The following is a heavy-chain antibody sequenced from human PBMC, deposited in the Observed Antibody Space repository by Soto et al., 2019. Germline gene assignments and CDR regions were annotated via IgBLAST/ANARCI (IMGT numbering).Heavy chain of an antibody. CDR2: IYTSGNT. CDR3: ATEDDTSREHRLDY. Sequence: PSANLSLTSTVSGGSMSRNNWSGIRQPAGKELEWIGRIYTSGNTNYNPSLKSRVTMSIDTSKNQFSLKLSSVTAADTAVYYCATEDDTSREHRLDYRGQGLLVIVSS. J-gene: IGHJ4*02. V-gene: IGHV4-4*07. CDR1: GGSMSRNN. D-gene: IGHD1-26*01.